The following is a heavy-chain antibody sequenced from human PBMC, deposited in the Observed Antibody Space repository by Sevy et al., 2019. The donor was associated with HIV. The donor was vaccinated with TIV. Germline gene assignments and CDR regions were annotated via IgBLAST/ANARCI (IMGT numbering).Heavy chain of an antibody. CDR1: GFTFSSYA. J-gene: IGHJ1*01. D-gene: IGHD2-2*01. CDR2: ISSNGGST. V-gene: IGHV3-64D*06. CDR3: VKPAGPYCSSTSCYVRYGYFQH. Sequence: GGSLRLSCSASGFTFSSYAMHWVRQAPGKGLEYVSAISSNGGSTYYADSVKGRFTISRDNSKNTLYLQMSSLRAEDTAVYYCVKPAGPYCSSTSCYVRYGYFQHWGQRTLVTVSS.